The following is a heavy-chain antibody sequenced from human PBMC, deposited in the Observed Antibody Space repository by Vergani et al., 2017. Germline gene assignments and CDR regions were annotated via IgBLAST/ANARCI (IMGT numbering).Heavy chain of an antibody. J-gene: IGHJ4*02. V-gene: IGHV3-49*04. Sequence: EVQLVESGGGLVPPGRSLRLSCAVSGFSFCDFAMTWVRQAPGKGLEWVDFILNKAYGGTTEYAASVKGRFTISRDDSKRLAYLQLSGLKTEYTAVYFCNRGRGDSFGYSDYWGQGTLVTVSS. CDR1: GFSFCDFA. CDR2: ILNKAYGGTT. D-gene: IGHD5-18*01. CDR3: NRGRGDSFGYSDY.